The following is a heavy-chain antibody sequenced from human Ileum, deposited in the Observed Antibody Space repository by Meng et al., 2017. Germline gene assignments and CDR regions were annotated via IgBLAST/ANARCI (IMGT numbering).Heavy chain of an antibody. Sequence: EGPLVATGGGLIQPGESLKLPCAASGFTVISNYISWVRQAPGKGLEWVSVIYAGGTTYYADSVKGRFTISRDDSKNTVFLQMNSLRGEDTAVYYCAGRYSSGWYVHWGQGTLVTVSS. V-gene: IGHV3-53*02. D-gene: IGHD6-19*01. CDR1: GFTVISNY. J-gene: IGHJ5*02. CDR3: AGRYSSGWYVH. CDR2: IYAGGTT.